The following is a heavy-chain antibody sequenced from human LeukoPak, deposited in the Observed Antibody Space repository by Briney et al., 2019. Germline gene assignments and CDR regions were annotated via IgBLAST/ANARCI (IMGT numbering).Heavy chain of an antibody. CDR3: AREEVPAATIYYGVDV. V-gene: IGHV1-69*13. J-gene: IGHJ6*04. CDR2: IIPIFGTA. Sequence: GASVKVSCKASGGTFSSYAISWVRQAPGQGLEWMGGIIPIFGTANYAQKFQGRVTITADESTSTAYMELSSLRSEDTAVYYCAREEVPAATIYYGVDVWGKGTTVTVSS. D-gene: IGHD2-2*01. CDR1: GGTFSSYA.